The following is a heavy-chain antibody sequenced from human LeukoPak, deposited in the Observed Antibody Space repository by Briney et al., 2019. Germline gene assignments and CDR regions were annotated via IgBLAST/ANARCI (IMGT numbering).Heavy chain of an antibody. V-gene: IGHV3-23*01. D-gene: IGHD5-18*01. CDR1: GFTFSSYG. Sequence: PGGSLRLSCAASGFTFSSYGMSWVRQAPGKGLEWVSGINTSGGTTYYGDSVKGRFTISRDNSKNTLYLQMNSLRADDTAAYYCAKDPPTVMANAFHIWGQGTRVTVSS. CDR3: AKDPPTVMANAFHI. J-gene: IGHJ3*02. CDR2: INTSGGTT.